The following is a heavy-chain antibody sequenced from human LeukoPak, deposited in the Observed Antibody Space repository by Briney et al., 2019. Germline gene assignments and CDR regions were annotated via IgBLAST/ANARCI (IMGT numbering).Heavy chain of an antibody. CDR1: GGSISSGDYY. D-gene: IGHD2-2*01. Sequence: SQTLSLTCTVSGGSISSGDYYWSWIRQPPGKGLEWIGYIYYSGSTYYNPSLKSRVTISVDTSKNQSSLKLSSVTAADTAVYYCARGYIVVVLAAHNWFDPWGQGTLVTVSS. CDR3: ARGYIVVVLAAHNWFDP. V-gene: IGHV4-30-4*01. J-gene: IGHJ5*02. CDR2: IYYSGST.